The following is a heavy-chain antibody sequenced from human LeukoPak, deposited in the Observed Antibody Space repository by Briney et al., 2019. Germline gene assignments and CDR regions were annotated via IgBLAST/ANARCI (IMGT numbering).Heavy chain of an antibody. D-gene: IGHD3-10*01. CDR2: ISGSGGST. CDR3: ARVRMSGGSGSYYKGGAFDI. CDR1: GFTFSSYA. V-gene: IGHV3-23*01. J-gene: IGHJ3*02. Sequence: GGSLRLSCAASGFTFSSYAMSWVRQAPGKGLEWVSAISGSGGSTYYADSMKGRFTISRDNSKNTLYLQMNSLRAEDTAVYYCARVRMSGGSGSYYKGGAFDIWGQGTMVTVSS.